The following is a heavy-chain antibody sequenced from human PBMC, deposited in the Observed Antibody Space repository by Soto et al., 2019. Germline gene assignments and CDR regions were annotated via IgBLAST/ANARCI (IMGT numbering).Heavy chain of an antibody. CDR2: TYFRSKWYN. CDR1: GDSVSSKTAA. Sequence: SQTLSLTCAISGDSVSSKTAAWNWIRQSPSRGLEWLGRTYFRSKWYNDYAISVKSRITINPDTSKNQFSLLLNSVTPEDTAVYYCVRVSFDHFVHWLDPWGQGTLVTVSS. V-gene: IGHV6-1*01. J-gene: IGHJ5*02. CDR3: VRVSFDHFVHWLDP. D-gene: IGHD3-9*01.